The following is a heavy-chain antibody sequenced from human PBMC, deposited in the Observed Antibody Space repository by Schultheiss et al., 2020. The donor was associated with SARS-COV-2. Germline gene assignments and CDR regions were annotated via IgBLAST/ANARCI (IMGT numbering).Heavy chain of an antibody. CDR1: GFTFSSYE. CDR2: ISSSGSSI. CDR3: ARVQSHRGYSYGYAYYYGMDV. J-gene: IGHJ6*02. Sequence: GGSLRLSCAASGFTFSSYEMNWVRQAPGKGLEWVSYISSSGSSISYADSVKGRFTVSRDNAKNSLYLQMNSLRDEDTAVYYCARVQSHRGYSYGYAYYYGMDVWGQGTTVTVSS. V-gene: IGHV3-48*03. D-gene: IGHD5-18*01.